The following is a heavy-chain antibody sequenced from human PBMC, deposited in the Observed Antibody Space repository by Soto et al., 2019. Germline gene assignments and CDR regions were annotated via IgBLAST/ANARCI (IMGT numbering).Heavy chain of an antibody. Sequence: QVQLQESGPGLVKPSQTLSLTCTVSGGSISSGDYYWSWIRQPPGKGLEWIGYIYYSGSTYYNPSLKGRVTISVDTSKNHFSLKLSSVPAADTAVYYCASIGYSSSWPRRYYYYYGMDVWGQGTTVTVSS. CDR2: IYYSGST. V-gene: IGHV4-30-4*01. J-gene: IGHJ6*02. CDR1: GGSISSGDYY. CDR3: ASIGYSSSWPRRYYYYYGMDV. D-gene: IGHD6-13*01.